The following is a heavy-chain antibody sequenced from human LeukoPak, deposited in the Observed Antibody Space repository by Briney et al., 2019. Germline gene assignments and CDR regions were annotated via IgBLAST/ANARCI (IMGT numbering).Heavy chain of an antibody. CDR2: ISGSGGST. V-gene: IGHV3-23*01. CDR3: ARDRVCSGGSCLNDYYYYYGMDV. D-gene: IGHD2-15*01. CDR1: GFTFSSYA. Sequence: GGSLKLSCAASGFTFSSYAMSWVRQAPGKGLEWVSAISGSGGSTYYADSVKGRFTISRDNSKNTLYLQMNSLRAEDTAVYYCARDRVCSGGSCLNDYYYYYGMDVWGQGTTVTVSS. J-gene: IGHJ6*02.